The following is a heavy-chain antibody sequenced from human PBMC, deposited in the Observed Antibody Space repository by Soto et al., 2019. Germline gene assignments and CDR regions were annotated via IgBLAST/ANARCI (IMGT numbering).Heavy chain of an antibody. J-gene: IGHJ4*02. CDR1: GVTFSNYG. CDR2: TSSDGNNN. Sequence: PGGSLRLSCAASGVTFSNYGMHWVRQAPGKGLEWVAVTSSDGNNNYYANSVKGRFTISRDNSKNTLYLEMNSLRVDDTAVYYCAKSFTATTSFFQWGQGALVTVSS. CDR3: AKSFTATTSFFQ. V-gene: IGHV3-30*18. D-gene: IGHD4-17*01.